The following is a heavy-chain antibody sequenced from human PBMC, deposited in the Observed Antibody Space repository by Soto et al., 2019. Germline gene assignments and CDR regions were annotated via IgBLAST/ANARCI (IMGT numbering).Heavy chain of an antibody. Sequence: PSETLSLTCTVSGGSIGSYHWSGFLLPPGKGLEWIGYVYSNGGTSYNPSLKSRITISIDASKSQFSLKVNSVTAADTAVYYCARQGFGTIHGLVDVWGQGTTVTVS. D-gene: IGHD3-10*01. CDR2: VYSNGGT. CDR3: ARQGFGTIHGLVDV. V-gene: IGHV4-59*08. J-gene: IGHJ6*02. CDR1: GGSIGSYH.